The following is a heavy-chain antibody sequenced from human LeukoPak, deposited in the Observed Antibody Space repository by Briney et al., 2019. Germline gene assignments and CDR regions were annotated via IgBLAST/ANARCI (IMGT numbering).Heavy chain of an antibody. CDR1: GFTFSSYS. D-gene: IGHD1-1*01. Sequence: GGSLRLSCAASGFTFSSYSMNWVRQAPGKGLEWVSSISSSGSHIYYADSVKGRITISRDNAKNSVYLQMNSLRAEDTAVYYCARDRTGTTFAFDIWGQGTMVTVSS. CDR3: ARDRTGTTFAFDI. J-gene: IGHJ3*02. V-gene: IGHV3-21*01. CDR2: ISSSGSHI.